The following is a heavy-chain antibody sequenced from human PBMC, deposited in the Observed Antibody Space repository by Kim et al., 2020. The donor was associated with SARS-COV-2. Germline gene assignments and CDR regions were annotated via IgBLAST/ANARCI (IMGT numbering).Heavy chain of an antibody. J-gene: IGHJ6*02. Sequence: SETLSLTCSVSGGSISSSSYYWGWIRQPPGKGLEWIGSIYYSGSTYYNPSLKSRVTISVDRSKNQFSLKLSSVTAADTAVYYCARSSSSWYGDYYYGMDVWGQGTTVTVSS. D-gene: IGHD6-13*01. CDR1: GGSISSSSYY. V-gene: IGHV4-39*01. CDR3: ARSSSSWYGDYYYGMDV. CDR2: IYYSGST.